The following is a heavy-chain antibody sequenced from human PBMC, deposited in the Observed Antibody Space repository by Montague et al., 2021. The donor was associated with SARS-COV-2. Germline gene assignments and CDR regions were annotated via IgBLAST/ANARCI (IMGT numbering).Heavy chain of an antibody. CDR3: ARDTRIAMLVVVTRYGLGG. D-gene: IGHD3-22*01. CDR2: IYYTGST. V-gene: IGHV4-39*07. Sequence: SETLSLTCTVSGGSISSSSYYWGWIRQPPGKGLGWTGSIYYTGSTYYNPSLKSRVTISVDTSKNQFSLKLSSVTAADTAVYYCARDTRIAMLVVVTRYGLGGWGQGTTVTVSS. CDR1: GGSISSSSYY. J-gene: IGHJ6*02.